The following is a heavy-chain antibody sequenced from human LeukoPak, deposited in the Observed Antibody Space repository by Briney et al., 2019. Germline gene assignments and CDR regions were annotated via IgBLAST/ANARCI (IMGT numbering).Heavy chain of an antibody. CDR3: ARLGGNGYCSSTSCYTNWFDP. J-gene: IGHJ5*02. CDR1: GGSINNYY. D-gene: IGHD2-2*02. Sequence: SETLSLTCTVSGGSINNYYWSWIRQPAGKGLEWIGRIYTSGSTNYNPSLKSRVTMSVDTSKNLFSLKLSSVTAADTAVYYCARLGGNGYCSSTSCYTNWFDPWGQGTLVTVSS. V-gene: IGHV4-4*07. CDR2: IYTSGST.